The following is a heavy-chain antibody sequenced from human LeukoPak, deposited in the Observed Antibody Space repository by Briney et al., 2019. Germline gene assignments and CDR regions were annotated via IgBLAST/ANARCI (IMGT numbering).Heavy chain of an antibody. Sequence: GGSLRLSCAASGFIFSDYYMSWIRQAPGKGLEWVSYISSSGSTIYYADSVKGRFTISRDNAKNSLYLQMNSLRAEDTAVYYCAGEYDYYDSSGYYEWWGQGTLVTVSS. J-gene: IGHJ4*02. CDR2: ISSSGSTI. CDR3: AGEYDYYDSSGYYEW. CDR1: GFIFSDYY. D-gene: IGHD3-22*01. V-gene: IGHV3-11*04.